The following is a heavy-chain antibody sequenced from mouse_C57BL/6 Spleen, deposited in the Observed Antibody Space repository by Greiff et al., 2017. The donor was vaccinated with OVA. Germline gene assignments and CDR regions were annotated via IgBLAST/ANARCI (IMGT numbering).Heavy chain of an antibody. J-gene: IGHJ2*01. D-gene: IGHD1-1*01. Sequence: VQLQQSGAELVRPGASVKLSCTASGFNIKDDYMHWVKQRPEQGLEWIGWIDPENGDTEYASKFQGKATITADTSSNTAYLQLSSLTSEDTAVYYCTTRAYGSSYYFDYWGQGTTLTGSS. CDR2: IDPENGDT. CDR3: TTRAYGSSYYFDY. CDR1: GFNIKDDY. V-gene: IGHV14-4*01.